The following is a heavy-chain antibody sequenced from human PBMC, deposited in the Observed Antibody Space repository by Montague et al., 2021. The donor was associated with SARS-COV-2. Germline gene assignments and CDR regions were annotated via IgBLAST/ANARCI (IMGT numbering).Heavy chain of an antibody. CDR1: GGSISSGGYY. Sequence: TLSLTCTVSGGSISSGGYYWSWIRQHPGKGLEWIGYIYYSGSTYYNPSLKSRVTISVDTSKNQFSLMLSSVTAADTAVYYCARVQGITMIVVVIGAFDIWGQGTMVTVSS. V-gene: IGHV4-31*03. CDR2: IYYSGST. CDR3: ARVQGITMIVVVIGAFDI. J-gene: IGHJ3*02. D-gene: IGHD3-22*01.